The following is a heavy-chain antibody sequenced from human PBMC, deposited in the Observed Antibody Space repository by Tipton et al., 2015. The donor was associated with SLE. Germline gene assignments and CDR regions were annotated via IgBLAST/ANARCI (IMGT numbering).Heavy chain of an antibody. J-gene: IGHJ4*02. CDR2: ISGDSTSR. CDR1: GFTFGSYS. CDR3: ARDVYSSSWFGPDY. D-gene: IGHD6-13*01. Sequence: SLRLSCAASGFTFGSYSMIWVRQAPGKGLEWVSSISGDSTSRNYADSVKGRFTISRDNTKNTLYLQMNSLRAEDTAVYYCARDVYSSSWFGPDYWGQGTLVTVSS. V-gene: IGHV3-23*01.